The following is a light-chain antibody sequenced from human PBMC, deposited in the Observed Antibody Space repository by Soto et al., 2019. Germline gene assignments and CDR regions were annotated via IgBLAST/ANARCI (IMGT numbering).Light chain of an antibody. CDR2: KAS. J-gene: IGKJ1*01. Sequence: EIQMTQSPSILSASVGERVTFCCRASQSISSLLAWYQKKPWKAPKLLIYKASSLESGVPSRFSGSGSGKEFTLTISSLQPDDFATYYCQRYNSYSWTFGQGTKVEIK. CDR1: QSISSL. CDR3: QRYNSYSWT. V-gene: IGKV1-5*03.